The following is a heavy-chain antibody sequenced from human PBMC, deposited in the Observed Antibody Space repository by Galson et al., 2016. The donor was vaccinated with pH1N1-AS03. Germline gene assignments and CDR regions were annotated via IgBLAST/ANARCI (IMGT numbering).Heavy chain of an antibody. D-gene: IGHD2-21*01. CDR3: ARDLSRLGDCGY. CDR1: GYSFTRYA. Sequence: SVKVSCKASGYSFTRYAVHWVRQAPGQRLEWMGWINPVNGNTKYSQKFQGRVTITRDTSATTVYMELSSLRSEDTAVYYCARDLSRLGDCGYWGQGTLVTVSS. V-gene: IGHV1-3*01. CDR2: INPVNGNT. J-gene: IGHJ4*02.